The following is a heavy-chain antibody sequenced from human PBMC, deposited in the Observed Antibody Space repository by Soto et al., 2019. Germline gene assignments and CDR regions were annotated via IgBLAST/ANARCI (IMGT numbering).Heavy chain of an antibody. CDR2: IHHTGST. D-gene: IGHD5-12*01. Sequence: QLQLQESGPGLVKPSETLSLTCSVSGRSISEINSYWGWIRQTPGEGLEWIGTIHHTGSTYYNPFLKSRVIISLDTSKNQFPLKLSSVTAADTALYYCARPEGGYGSGYSWFDPWGQGTRVTVSS. CDR3: ARPEGGYGSGYSWFDP. CDR1: GRSISEINSY. V-gene: IGHV4-39*01. J-gene: IGHJ5*02.